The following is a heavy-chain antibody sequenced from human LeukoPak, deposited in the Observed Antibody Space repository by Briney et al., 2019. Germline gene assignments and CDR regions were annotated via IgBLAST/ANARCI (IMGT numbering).Heavy chain of an antibody. CDR2: IYYSGST. V-gene: IGHV4-30-4*01. Sequence: PSETLSLTCTVSGGSISSGDYYWSWIRQPPGEGLEWIGYIYYSGSTYYNPSLKSRVTISVDTSKNQFSLKLSSVTAADTAVYYCARRDSSGYLNWFEPWGQGTLVTVSS. CDR3: ARRDSSGYLNWFEP. J-gene: IGHJ5*02. CDR1: GGSISSGDYY. D-gene: IGHD3-22*01.